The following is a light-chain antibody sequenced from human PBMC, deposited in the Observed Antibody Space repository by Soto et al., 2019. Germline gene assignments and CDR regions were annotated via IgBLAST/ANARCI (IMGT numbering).Light chain of an antibody. CDR1: NIGSKS. J-gene: IGLJ2*01. CDR2: YDS. V-gene: IGLV3-21*04. Sequence: SYELTQPPSVSVAPGKTARITCGGNNIGSKSVHWYQQKPGQAPVLVIYYDSDRPSGIPERFSGSNSGNTATLTISRVEAGDEGDYYCQVWDSSSDRVVFGGGTKVTVL. CDR3: QVWDSSSDRVV.